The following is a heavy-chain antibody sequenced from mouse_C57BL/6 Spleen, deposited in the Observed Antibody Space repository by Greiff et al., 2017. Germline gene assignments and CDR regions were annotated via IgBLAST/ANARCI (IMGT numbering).Heavy chain of an antibody. D-gene: IGHD2-10*02. CDR1: GYTFTSYW. J-gene: IGHJ3*01. CDR3: ARSGGYGNYDSWFAY. V-gene: IGHV1-50*01. CDR2: IDPSDSYT. Sequence: QVQLQQPGAELVKPGASVKLSCKASGYTFTSYWMPWVKQRPGQGLEWIGEIDPSDSYTNYNQKFKGKATLTVDTSSSTAYMQLSSLTSEDSAVYYCARSGGYGNYDSWFAYWGQGTLVTVSA.